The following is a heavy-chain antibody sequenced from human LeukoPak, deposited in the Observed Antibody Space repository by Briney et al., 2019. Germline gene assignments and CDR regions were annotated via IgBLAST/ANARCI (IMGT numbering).Heavy chain of an antibody. CDR3: TAIRPDY. CDR2: IKSDVRSI. Sequence: QPGGSLRLSCAASGFTFSTSWMPWVRHAPGKGLVWVACIKSDVRSIVYADSVKGRFTISRDDANNILYLQMNSLRAENTAVYFCTAIRPDYWGQGTVVTVSS. V-gene: IGHV3-74*01. D-gene: IGHD2-21*02. J-gene: IGHJ4*02. CDR1: GFTFSTSW.